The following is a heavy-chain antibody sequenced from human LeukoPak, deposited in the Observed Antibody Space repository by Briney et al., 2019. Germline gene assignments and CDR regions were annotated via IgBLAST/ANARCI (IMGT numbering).Heavy chain of an antibody. J-gene: IGHJ4*02. D-gene: IGHD2-21*02. CDR2: ISGSGGST. Sequence: PGGSLRLSCAASGFTFSSYAMSWVRQAPGKGLEWVSAISGSGGSTYYADSVKGRFTISRDNSKNTLHLQMNSLRAEDTAVYYCAKSGREVTGLDYWGQGTLVTVSS. CDR1: GFTFSSYA. CDR3: AKSGREVTGLDY. V-gene: IGHV3-23*01.